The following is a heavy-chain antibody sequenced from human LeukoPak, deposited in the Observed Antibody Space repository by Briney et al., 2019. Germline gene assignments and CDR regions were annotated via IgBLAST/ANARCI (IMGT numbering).Heavy chain of an antibody. Sequence: SSETLSLTCSVSGGSISSTIYYWGWIRQSPGKGLEWIGSIYYSGSTYYNPSLKSRVTISVDTSKNQFSLKLSSVTAADTAVYYCASSIVYYDSSGTYWGQGTLVTVSS. V-gene: IGHV4-39*07. CDR1: GGSISSTIYY. D-gene: IGHD3-22*01. CDR2: IYYSGST. J-gene: IGHJ4*02. CDR3: ASSIVYYDSSGTY.